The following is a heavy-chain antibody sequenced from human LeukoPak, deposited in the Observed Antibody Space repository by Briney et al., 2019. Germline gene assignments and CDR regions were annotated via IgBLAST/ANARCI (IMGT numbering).Heavy chain of an antibody. CDR2: IRSKAYGGTT. CDR3: ARGAIGPRPEQFYGMDV. V-gene: IGHV3-49*05. Sequence: KTGGSLRLSCTASGFTFGDYAMSWFRQAPGKGLEWVGFIRSKAYGGTTEYAASVKGRFTISRDDSKSIAYLQMNSLRAEDTAVYYCARGAIGPRPEQFYGMDVWGQGTTVTVSS. CDR1: GFTFGDYA. J-gene: IGHJ6*02. D-gene: IGHD6-6*01.